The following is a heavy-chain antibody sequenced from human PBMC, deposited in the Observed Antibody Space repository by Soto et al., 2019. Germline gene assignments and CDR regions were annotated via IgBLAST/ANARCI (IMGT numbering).Heavy chain of an antibody. V-gene: IGHV4-31*03. J-gene: IGHJ4*02. CDR1: GGSISSGGYY. CDR3: ARWITVPNPFFDY. Sequence: PSETLSLTCTVSGGSISSGGYYWSWIRQHPGKGLEWIGYIYYSGSTYYNPSLKSRVTISVDTSKNQFSLKLSSVTAADTAVYYCARWITVPNPFFDYWGQGTLVTVSS. D-gene: IGHD4-17*01. CDR2: IYYSGST.